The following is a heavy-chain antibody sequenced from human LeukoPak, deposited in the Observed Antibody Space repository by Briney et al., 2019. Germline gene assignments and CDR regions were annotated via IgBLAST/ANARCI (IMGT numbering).Heavy chain of an antibody. D-gene: IGHD6-13*01. V-gene: IGHV4-59*06. J-gene: IGHJ4*02. CDR1: GGSISSYY. CDR2: IYYSGST. Sequence: SETLSLTCTVSGGSISSYYWSWIRQHPGKGLEWIGYIYYSGSTYYNPSLKSRVTISVDTSKNQFSLKLSSVTAADTAVYYCARFGAAAALVDYWGQGTLVTVSS. CDR3: ARFGAAAALVDY.